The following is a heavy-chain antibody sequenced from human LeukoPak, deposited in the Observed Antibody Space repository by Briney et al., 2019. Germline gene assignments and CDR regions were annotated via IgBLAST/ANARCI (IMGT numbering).Heavy chain of an antibody. CDR1: GFTFSDHY. Sequence: GGSLRPSCAASGFTFSDHYMSWIRLAPGKGLEWVSSISTSGTTMYYADSVEGRFTISRDNAKNSLYLQMNSLRAEDTAVYYCARSGHCISTSCYSIWRRSLYGMDVWGQGTTVTVSS. CDR3: ARSGHCISTSCYSIWRRSLYGMDV. J-gene: IGHJ6*02. D-gene: IGHD2-2*02. CDR2: ISTSGTTM. V-gene: IGHV3-11*01.